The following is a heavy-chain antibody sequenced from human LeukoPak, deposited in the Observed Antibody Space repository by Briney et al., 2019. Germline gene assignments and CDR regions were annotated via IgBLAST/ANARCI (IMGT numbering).Heavy chain of an antibody. CDR1: GFRFSDNA. D-gene: IGHD6-19*01. Sequence: GGSLRLSCAASGFRFSDNAMIWVRQAPGKGLVWVSRINSDGSSTSYADSVKGRFTISRDNAKNTLYLQMNSLRAEDTAVYYCASQQQWLGGNYWGQGTLVTVSS. CDR2: INSDGSST. J-gene: IGHJ4*02. V-gene: IGHV3-74*01. CDR3: ASQQQWLGGNY.